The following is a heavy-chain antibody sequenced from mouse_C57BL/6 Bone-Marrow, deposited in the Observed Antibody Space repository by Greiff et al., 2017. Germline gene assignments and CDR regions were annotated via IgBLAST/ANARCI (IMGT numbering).Heavy chain of an antibody. CDR2: IDPSDSET. J-gene: IGHJ3*01. Sequence: QVQLQQPGAELVRPGSSVKLSCKASGYTFTSYWMHWVKQRPIQGLEWIGNIDPSDSETHYTQQLKGKGTLTVDKSSRTAYMQLSSLTSEASAVYCCARGLWDLAYWGQGTLVTVSA. CDR1: GYTFTSYW. D-gene: IGHD1-1*02. V-gene: IGHV1-52*01. CDR3: ARGLWDLAY.